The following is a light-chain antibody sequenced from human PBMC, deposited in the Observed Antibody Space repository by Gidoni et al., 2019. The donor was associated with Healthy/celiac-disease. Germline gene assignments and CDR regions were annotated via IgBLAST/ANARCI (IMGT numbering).Light chain of an antibody. Sequence: DIVMTQSPDSRAVSLGERATINCKSSQSVLYSSNNKNYLAWYQQKPGQPPKLLLYWASTRESGVPDRFSGSGSGTDFTLTISSLQAEDVAVYYCHQDYSPPYTLGQGTKLEIK. CDR1: QSVLYSSNNKNY. CDR3: HQDYSPPYT. J-gene: IGKJ2*01. CDR2: WAS. V-gene: IGKV4-1*01.